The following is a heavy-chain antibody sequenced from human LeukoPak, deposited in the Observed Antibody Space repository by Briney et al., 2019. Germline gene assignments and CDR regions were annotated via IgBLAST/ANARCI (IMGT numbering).Heavy chain of an antibody. CDR2: NSGGSS. CDR3: AKGIDIVVVPSAIRWEEYYYYYMDV. J-gene: IGHJ6*03. Sequence: GGSLRLSCAASGFLLSSYSMNWVRQAPGKGLEWVSSNSGGSSYYADSVKGRFTISRDNSKNTLYLQMNSLRAEDTAVYYCAKGIDIVVVPSAIRWEEYYYYYMDVWGKGTTVTVSS. CDR1: GFLLSSYS. D-gene: IGHD2-2*02. V-gene: IGHV3-23*01.